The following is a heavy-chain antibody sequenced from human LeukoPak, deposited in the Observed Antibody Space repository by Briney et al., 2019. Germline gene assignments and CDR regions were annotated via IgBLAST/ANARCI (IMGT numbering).Heavy chain of an antibody. D-gene: IGHD2-2*01. CDR3: ARARMGCSSTSCYTDY. CDR1: GFTVSSNY. J-gene: IGHJ4*02. Sequence: GGSLRLSCAASGFTVSSNYMSWVRQAPGKGLEWVSVIYSGGSTYYADSVKGRFTISRDNAKNSLYLQMNSLRAEDTAVYYCARARMGCSSTSCYTDYWGQGTLVTVSS. V-gene: IGHV3-53*01. CDR2: IYSGGST.